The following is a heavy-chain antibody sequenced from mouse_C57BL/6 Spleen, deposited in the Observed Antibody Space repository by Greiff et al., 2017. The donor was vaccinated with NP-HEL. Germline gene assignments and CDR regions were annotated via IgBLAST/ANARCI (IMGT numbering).Heavy chain of an antibody. J-gene: IGHJ4*01. CDR2: IDPSDSYT. Sequence: QVQLQQPGAELVKPGASVKLSCKASGYTFTSYWMQWVKQRPGQGLEWIGEIDPSDSYTTYNQKFKGKATLTVDTSSSTAYMQLSSLTSEDSAVYYGARGSGNYDYYAMDYWGQGTSVTVSS. CDR1: GYTFTSYW. CDR3: ARGSGNYDYYAMDY. V-gene: IGHV1-50*01. D-gene: IGHD2-1*01.